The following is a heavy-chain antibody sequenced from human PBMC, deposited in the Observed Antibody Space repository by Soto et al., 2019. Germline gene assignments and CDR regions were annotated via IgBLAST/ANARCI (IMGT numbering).Heavy chain of an antibody. CDR1: GGSISSYY. V-gene: IGHV4-59*01. J-gene: IGHJ6*02. D-gene: IGHD2-2*01. CDR2: IYYSGST. Sequence: SETLSLTCTVSGGSISSYYWSLIRQPPGKGLEWIGYIYYSGSTNYNPSLKSRVTISVDTSKNQFSLKPSSVTAADTAVYYCARDQAVVVPAARYYYYYGMDVWGQGTTVTVSS. CDR3: ARDQAVVVPAARYYYYYGMDV.